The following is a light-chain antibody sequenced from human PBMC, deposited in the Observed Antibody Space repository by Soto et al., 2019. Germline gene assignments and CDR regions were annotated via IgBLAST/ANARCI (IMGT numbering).Light chain of an antibody. V-gene: IGKV1-5*03. Sequence: DIQMTQSPSTLSGSVGDRVTITCRAIQTISSWLAWYQQKPGKAPKHLIYKASTLKSGVPSRFSGSGSGTEFTLTISSLQPDDFATYYCQHYNSYSEAFDQGTKVELK. J-gene: IGKJ1*01. CDR2: KAS. CDR1: QTISSW. CDR3: QHYNSYSEA.